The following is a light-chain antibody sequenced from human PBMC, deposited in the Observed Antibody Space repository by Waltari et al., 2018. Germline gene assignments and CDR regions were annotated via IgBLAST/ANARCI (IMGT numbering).Light chain of an antibody. CDR3: AAWDDSLSVGV. CDR2: RND. J-gene: IGLJ3*02. CDR1: SSTIGSNY. Sequence: QSVLTQPPSASGTPGQRVTISCSGSSSTIGSNYVYWYPQLPGTAPKVLIYRNDQRPSGVPDRFSGSKSGTSASLAISGLRSEDEADYYCAAWDDSLSVGVFGGGTKLTVL. V-gene: IGLV1-47*01.